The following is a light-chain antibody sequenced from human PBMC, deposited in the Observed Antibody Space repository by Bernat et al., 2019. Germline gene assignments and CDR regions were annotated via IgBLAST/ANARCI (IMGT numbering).Light chain of an antibody. J-gene: IGKJ1*01. Sequence: EIVLTQSPGTLSLSPGERATLSCRASQSVSSSYLAWYQQKPGQAPRLLIYGASSRATGIPDRFSGSGSGTDFTLTISSLQSEDFAVYDCQQYNNWPPTFGQGTKVEIK. CDR3: QQYNNWPPT. CDR1: QSVSSSY. V-gene: IGKV3-20*01. CDR2: GAS.